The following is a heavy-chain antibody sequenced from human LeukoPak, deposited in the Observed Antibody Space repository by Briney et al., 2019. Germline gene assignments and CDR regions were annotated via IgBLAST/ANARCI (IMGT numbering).Heavy chain of an antibody. CDR2: IKQDGSEK. CDR3: ARDEPNLYSGSLG. D-gene: IGHD1-26*01. CDR1: GFTFSSYW. V-gene: IGHV3-7*04. Sequence: GGSLRLSCALSGFTFSSYWMSWVRQAPGKGREWVANIKQDGSEKYYVDSVKGRFTLSRDNAKNSLYLQMNSLRAEDTAVYYCARDEPNLYSGSLGWGQGTLVTVSS. J-gene: IGHJ4*02.